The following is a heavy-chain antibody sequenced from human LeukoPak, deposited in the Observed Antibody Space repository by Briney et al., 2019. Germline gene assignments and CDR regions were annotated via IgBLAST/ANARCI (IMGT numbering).Heavy chain of an antibody. V-gene: IGHV1-46*01. CDR2: INPSAGST. Sequence: GASVKVSCKASGHTFTSYSLHWVRQAPGQGLEWMGIINPSAGSTSYAQKFQGRVTMTRDTSTSTVYMELSSLRSEDTAVYYCARKGDIAVAGLVLDHWGQGTLVTVSS. D-gene: IGHD6-19*01. CDR1: GHTFTSYS. J-gene: IGHJ4*02. CDR3: ARKGDIAVAGLVLDH.